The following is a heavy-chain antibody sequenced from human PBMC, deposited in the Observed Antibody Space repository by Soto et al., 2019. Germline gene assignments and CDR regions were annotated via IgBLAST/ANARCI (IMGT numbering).Heavy chain of an antibody. D-gene: IGHD5-18*01. J-gene: IGHJ4*02. CDR1: GGTFSSYA. Sequence: QVQLVQSGAEVKKPGSSVKVSCKASGGTFSSYAISWVRQAPGQGLEWMGGIIPIFGTANYAQKFQGRVTIXXDXSXXTANMELSSLRSEDTAVYYCAREVSSYGYQVTFDYWGQGTLVTVSS. V-gene: IGHV1-69*12. CDR3: AREVSSYGYQVTFDY. CDR2: IIPIFGTA.